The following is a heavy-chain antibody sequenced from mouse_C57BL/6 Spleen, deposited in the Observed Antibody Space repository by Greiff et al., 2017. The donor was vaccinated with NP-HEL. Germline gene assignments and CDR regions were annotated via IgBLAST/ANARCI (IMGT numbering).Heavy chain of an antibody. CDR2: INPSSGYT. V-gene: IGHV1-7*01. D-gene: IGHD2-4*01. CDR3: ARYFYYDYDGVYYFDY. J-gene: IGHJ2*01. Sequence: QVQLKQSGAELAKPGASVKLSCKASGYTFTSYWMHWVKQRPGQGLEWIGYINPSSGYTKYNQKFKDKATLTADKSSSTAYMQLSSLTYEDSAVYYCARYFYYDYDGVYYFDYWGQGTTLTVSS. CDR1: GYTFTSYW.